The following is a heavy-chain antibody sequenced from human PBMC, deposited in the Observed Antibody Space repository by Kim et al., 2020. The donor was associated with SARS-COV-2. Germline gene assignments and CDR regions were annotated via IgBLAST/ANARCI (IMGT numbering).Heavy chain of an antibody. Sequence: SVKVSCKASGGTINSYSISWVRQAPGQGLEWLGRIIPILGLANYAQNFEGRVAFIADRSPSTAYLELSSLRSDDTAVYYCATSGRGVFDIWGQGTMLTV. CDR3: ATSGRGVFDI. V-gene: IGHV1-69*02. J-gene: IGHJ3*02. CDR1: GGTINSYS. D-gene: IGHD3-10*01. CDR2: IIPILGLA.